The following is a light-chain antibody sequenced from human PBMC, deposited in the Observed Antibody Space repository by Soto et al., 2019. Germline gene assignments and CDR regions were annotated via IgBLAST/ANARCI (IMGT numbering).Light chain of an antibody. Sequence: EIVMTQSPATLSVSPGERATLSCRASQSVSSNLAWYQQKPGQAPRLLIYGASTRATGIPARFSGSGSETEFTLTISSLQSEDCAVYSCQQYNNWPLTFGGGAKVEIK. CDR1: QSVSSN. V-gene: IGKV3-15*01. CDR3: QQYNNWPLT. J-gene: IGKJ4*01. CDR2: GAS.